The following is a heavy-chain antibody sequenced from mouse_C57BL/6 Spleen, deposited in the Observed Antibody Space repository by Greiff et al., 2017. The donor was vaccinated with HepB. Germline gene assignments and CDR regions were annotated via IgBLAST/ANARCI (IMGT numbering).Heavy chain of an antibody. D-gene: IGHD2-10*01. J-gene: IGHJ4*01. CDR1: GYAFSSSW. Sequence: QVQLQQSGPELVKPGASVKISCKASGYAFSSSWMNWVKQRPGKGLEWIGRIYPGDGDTNYNGKFKGKATLTADKSSSTAYMQLSSLTSEDSAVYFCARSYYEYAMDYWGQGTSVTVSS. CDR3: ARSYYEYAMDY. CDR2: IYPGDGDT. V-gene: IGHV1-82*01.